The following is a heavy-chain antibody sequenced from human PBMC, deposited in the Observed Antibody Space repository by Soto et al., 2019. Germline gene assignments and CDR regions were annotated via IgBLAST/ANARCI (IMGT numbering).Heavy chain of an antibody. J-gene: IGHJ4*02. CDR1: GFIFSDYY. CDR2: TRDKVNSFSA. V-gene: IGHV3-72*01. CDR3: ARDTGASYDY. Sequence: EVQLMESGGGLVQPGGSLRLSCAASGFIFSDYYMDWVRQVPGKGLEWVGRTRDKVNSFSAEYAASVKCRFSIYRDASKDSMYLQMNSLKSDDTAVYYCARDTGASYDYWGQGALVTVSS. D-gene: IGHD3-16*01.